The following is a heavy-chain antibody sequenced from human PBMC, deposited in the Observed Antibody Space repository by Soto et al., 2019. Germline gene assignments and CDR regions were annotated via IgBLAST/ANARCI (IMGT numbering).Heavy chain of an antibody. Sequence: ASVKVSCKASGYTFTSYGISWVRQAPGQGLEWMGWISAYNGNTNYAQKLQGRVTMTTDTSTSTAYMELRSLRSDDTAVYYCARASPDYGDYLNWFDPWGQGTLVTVS. V-gene: IGHV1-18*01. CDR3: ARASPDYGDYLNWFDP. J-gene: IGHJ5*02. D-gene: IGHD4-17*01. CDR2: ISAYNGNT. CDR1: GYTFTSYG.